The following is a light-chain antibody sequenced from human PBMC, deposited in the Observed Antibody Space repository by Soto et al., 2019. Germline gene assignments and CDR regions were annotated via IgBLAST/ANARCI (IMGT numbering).Light chain of an antibody. CDR2: GDS. Sequence: QSALTQPPSVSGSPGHSVTISCTGTSSDGGSYNRVSWYQQLPGTAPKLLIYGDSNRPSGVPDRFSGSKSGTSASLAITGLQAEDEADYYCQSYDTSLRGCYVFGTGTNVTVL. V-gene: IGLV2-18*02. J-gene: IGLJ1*01. CDR1: SSDGGSYNR. CDR3: QSYDTSLRGCYV.